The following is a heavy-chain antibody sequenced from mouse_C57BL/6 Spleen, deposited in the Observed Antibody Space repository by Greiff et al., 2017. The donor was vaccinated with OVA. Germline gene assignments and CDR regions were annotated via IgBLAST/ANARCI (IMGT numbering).Heavy chain of an antibody. Sequence: EVMLVESGGGLVKPGGSLKLSCAASGFTFSDYGMHWVRQAPEKGLEWVAYISSGSSTIYYADTVKGRFTISRDNAKNTLFLQMTSLRSEDTAMYYCARRDYDGGYYFDYWGQGTTLTVSS. J-gene: IGHJ2*01. V-gene: IGHV5-17*01. CDR2: ISSGSSTI. CDR1: GFTFSDYG. D-gene: IGHD2-4*01. CDR3: ARRDYDGGYYFDY.